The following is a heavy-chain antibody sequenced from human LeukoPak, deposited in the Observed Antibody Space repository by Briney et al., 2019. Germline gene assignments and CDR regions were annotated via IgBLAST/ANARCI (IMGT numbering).Heavy chain of an antibody. CDR2: ISHSGST. D-gene: IGHD5/OR15-5a*01. CDR3: ARGSTLFDY. V-gene: IGHV4-34*01. CDR1: GGSFSGYY. J-gene: IGHJ4*02. Sequence: SETLSLTCAVYGGSFSGYYWSWIRQPPGKGLEWIGEISHSGSTNYNPSLKSRVTISVDTSMNQFSLKLSSVTAADTAVYYCARGSTLFDYWGQGTLVTVSS.